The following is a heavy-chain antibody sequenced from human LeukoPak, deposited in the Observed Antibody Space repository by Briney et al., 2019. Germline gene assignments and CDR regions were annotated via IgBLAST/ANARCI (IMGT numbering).Heavy chain of an antibody. CDR3: ARAITIFGVVITGAFDI. Sequence: GESLKISCKGSGYSFTSYWIGWVRQMPGKGLEWMGIIYPGDSDTRYSPSFQGQVTISADKSISTAYLQWSSLKASDTAMYYCARAITIFGVVITGAFDIWGQGTMVTVSS. CDR2: IYPGDSDT. D-gene: IGHD3-3*01. CDR1: GYSFTSYW. J-gene: IGHJ3*02. V-gene: IGHV5-51*01.